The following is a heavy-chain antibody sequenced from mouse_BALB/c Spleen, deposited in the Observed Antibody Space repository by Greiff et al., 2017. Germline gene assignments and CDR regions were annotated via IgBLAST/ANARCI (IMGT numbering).Heavy chain of an antibody. D-gene: IGHD2-12*01. CDR1: GYTFTSYW. CDR2: IYPSDSYT. CDR3: TRHDEGDFDY. J-gene: IGHJ2*01. V-gene: IGHV1-69*02. Sequence: VQLQQPGAELVRPGASVKLSCKASGYTFTSYWINWVKQRPGQGLEWIGNIYPSDSYTNYNQKFKDKATLTVDKSSSTAYMQLSSPTSEDSAVYYCTRHDEGDFDYWGQGTTLTVSS.